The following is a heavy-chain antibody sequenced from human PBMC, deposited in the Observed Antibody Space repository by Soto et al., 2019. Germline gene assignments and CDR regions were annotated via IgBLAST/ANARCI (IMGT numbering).Heavy chain of an antibody. D-gene: IGHD3-10*01. Sequence: HPGGSLRLSCAASGFTFSSYAMHWVRQAPGKGLEWVAVISYDGSNKYYADSVKGRFTISRDNSKNTLYLQMNSLRAEDTAVYYCVRDTAYGPNDYWGQGTLVTVSS. CDR3: VRDTAYGPNDY. CDR1: GFTFSSYA. V-gene: IGHV3-30-3*01. CDR2: ISYDGSNK. J-gene: IGHJ4*02.